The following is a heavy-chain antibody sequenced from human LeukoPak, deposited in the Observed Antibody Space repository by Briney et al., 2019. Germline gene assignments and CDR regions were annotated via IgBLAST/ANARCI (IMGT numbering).Heavy chain of an antibody. Sequence: SETLSLTCTVSGGSISSSSYYWGWIRQPPGKGLEWIGSIYYSGSTYYNPSLKSRVTISVDTSKNQFSLKLSSVTAADTAVYYCARHMESGGWSSWLFDYWGQGTLVTVSS. V-gene: IGHV4-39*01. J-gene: IGHJ4*02. CDR1: GGSISSSSYY. CDR3: ARHMESGGWSSWLFDY. CDR2: IYYSGST. D-gene: IGHD6-19*01.